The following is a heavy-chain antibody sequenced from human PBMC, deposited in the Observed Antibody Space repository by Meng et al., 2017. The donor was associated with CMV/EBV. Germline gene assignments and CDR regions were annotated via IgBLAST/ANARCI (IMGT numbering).Heavy chain of an antibody. D-gene: IGHD2-2*02. V-gene: IGHV1-2*02. CDR1: GYTFTSYD. CDR3: AREGVVVPAAIEGGFVGGLYGMDV. Sequence: ASVKVSCKASGYTFTSYDINWVRQAPGQGLEWMGWINPNSGGTNYAQKFQGRVTMTRDTSISTAYMELSRLRSDDTAVYYCAREGVVVPAAIEGGFVGGLYGMDVWGQGTTVTVSS. CDR2: INPNSGGT. J-gene: IGHJ6*02.